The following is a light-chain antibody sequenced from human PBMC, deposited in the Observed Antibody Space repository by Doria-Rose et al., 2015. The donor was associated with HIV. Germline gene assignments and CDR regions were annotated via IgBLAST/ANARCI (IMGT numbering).Light chain of an antibody. CDR1: QDISNH. Sequence: DLRMTQSPSSLSASVGDRVTITCQASQDISNHLNWYQQNPGEAPRLLIYDASNLHTGVPSRFSGSGSVTDFTFTIDSLQPEYFATYYCQQYAHFPITFGQGTRLEIK. CDR3: QQYAHFPIT. J-gene: IGKJ5*01. V-gene: IGKV1-33*01. CDR2: DAS.